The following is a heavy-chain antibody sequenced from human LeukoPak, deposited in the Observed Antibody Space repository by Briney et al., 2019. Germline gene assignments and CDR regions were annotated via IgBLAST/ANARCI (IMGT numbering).Heavy chain of an antibody. CDR2: INHSGST. V-gene: IGHV4-34*01. Sequence: SETLSLTCAVYGGSFSGYYWSWIRQPPGKGLEWIGEINHSGSTNYNPSLKSRVTISVDTSKNQFSVKLSSVTAADTAVYYCARIGRDCTNGVCYYYYYYYMDVWGKGTTVTVSS. CDR1: GGSFSGYY. D-gene: IGHD2-8*01. CDR3: ARIGRDCTNGVCYYYYYYYMDV. J-gene: IGHJ6*03.